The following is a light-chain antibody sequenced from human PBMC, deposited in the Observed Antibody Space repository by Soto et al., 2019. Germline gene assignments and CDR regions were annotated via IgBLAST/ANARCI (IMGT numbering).Light chain of an antibody. V-gene: IGKV1-39*01. CDR1: QSISSY. Sequence: DIQMTHSPSSLSASLVDRVTIXSRASQSISSYLNWYQLKPGKAPKLLIYYASSLQSDVPSRFSGSGSGTDFTVTISSLQPEDIATYYCQQSYSTPLTFGGGTKVDIK. J-gene: IGKJ4*01. CDR2: YAS. CDR3: QQSYSTPLT.